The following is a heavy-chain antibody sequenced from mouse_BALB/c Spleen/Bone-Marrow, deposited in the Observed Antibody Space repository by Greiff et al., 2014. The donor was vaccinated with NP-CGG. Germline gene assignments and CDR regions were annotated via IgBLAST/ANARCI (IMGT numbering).Heavy chain of an antibody. CDR3: SPHPFDY. Sequence: EVQLQQSGGGLVQPGGSMKLSCAASGFAFSDTWLDWVRQSPEKGPEWVADIRTKADDHGTYYAGSVKGRFTISRDDSISSVYLQMNSLRAEDTGIYYCSPHPFDYWGQGTTLTVSS. CDR2: IRTKADDHGT. V-gene: IGHV6-6*01. CDR1: GFAFSDTW. J-gene: IGHJ2*01.